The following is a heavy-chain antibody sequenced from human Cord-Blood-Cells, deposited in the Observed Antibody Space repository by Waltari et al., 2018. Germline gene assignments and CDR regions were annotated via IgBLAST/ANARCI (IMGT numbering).Heavy chain of an antibody. D-gene: IGHD6-6*01. CDR1: GGTFSSYA. CDR3: ARDPGYSSSATP. Sequence: QVQLVQSGAEVKKPGSSVKVSCKASGGTFSSYALSWVRQAPGQGLEWMGVIIPSVGTANYAQKFQGRVTITADESTSTAYMELSSLRSEDTAVYYCARDPGYSSSATPWGQGTLVTVSS. V-gene: IGHV1-69*01. CDR2: IIPSVGTA. J-gene: IGHJ5*02.